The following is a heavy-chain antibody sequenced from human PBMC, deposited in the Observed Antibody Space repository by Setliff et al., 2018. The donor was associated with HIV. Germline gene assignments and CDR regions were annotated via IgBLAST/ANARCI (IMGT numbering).Heavy chain of an antibody. CDR2: IYYSGST. Sequence: SETLSLTCTVSGGSISSGGYYWSWIRQHPGKGLEWIGYIYYSGSTDYNPSLKSRVTISVDPSKNQFSLKMNSVTAADTAVYYCARVGSVIQVTLFGMDVWGQGTTVTVSS. V-gene: IGHV4-31*03. CDR1: GGSISSGGYY. J-gene: IGHJ6*02. D-gene: IGHD5-18*01. CDR3: ARVGSVIQVTLFGMDV.